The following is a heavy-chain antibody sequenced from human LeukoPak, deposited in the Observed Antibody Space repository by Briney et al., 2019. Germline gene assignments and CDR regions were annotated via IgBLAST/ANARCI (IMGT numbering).Heavy chain of an antibody. D-gene: IGHD1-26*01. V-gene: IGHV4-39*01. CDR3: ARQGGWGGAAALIEY. CDR2: MFYRGST. Sequence: SETLSLTCTVSGVSISTSTYYWAWIRQPPGKGLEWIGSMFYRGSTYYNASLKSRVTISVDTSKNQFSLNLSSVTASDTAIFYCARQGGWGGAAALIEYWGQGTLVTVSS. J-gene: IGHJ4*02. CDR1: GVSISTSTYY.